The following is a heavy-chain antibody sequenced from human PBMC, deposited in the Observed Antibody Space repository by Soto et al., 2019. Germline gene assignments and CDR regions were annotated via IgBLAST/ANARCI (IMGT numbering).Heavy chain of an antibody. D-gene: IGHD3-22*01. J-gene: IGHJ4*02. Sequence: SETLSLTCAVYGGSFSGYYWSWIRQPPGKGLEWIGESNHSGSTNYNPSLKSRVTISVDTSKNQFSLKLSSVTAADTAVYYCARYGSYYYDSSGYYYLRRAFDYWGQGTLVTVSS. CDR3: ARYGSYYYDSSGYYYLRRAFDY. V-gene: IGHV4-34*01. CDR2: SNHSGST. CDR1: GGSFSGYY.